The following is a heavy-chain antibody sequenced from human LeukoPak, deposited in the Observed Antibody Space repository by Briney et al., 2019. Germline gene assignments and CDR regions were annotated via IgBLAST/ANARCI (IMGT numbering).Heavy chain of an antibody. V-gene: IGHV4-30-4*02. Sequence: SETLSLTCTVSGGSISSGDYHWIWLRQPPGKGLEWIMYIYSSWNTSYNPSLKSRVTISVDTSKNQFSLNLSSVTAADAAVYYCARVLETVTDYYDSSGYGYFDYWGQGTLVTVSS. CDR1: GGSISSGDYH. D-gene: IGHD3-22*01. CDR2: IYSSWNT. J-gene: IGHJ4*02. CDR3: ARVLETVTDYYDSSGYGYFDY.